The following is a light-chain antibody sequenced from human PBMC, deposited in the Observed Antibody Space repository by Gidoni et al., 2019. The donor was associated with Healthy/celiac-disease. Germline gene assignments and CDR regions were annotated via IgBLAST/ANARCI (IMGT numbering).Light chain of an antibody. J-gene: IGKJ5*01. CDR1: QDISNY. CDR2: DAS. V-gene: IGKV1-33*01. CDR3: QQYDNLSIT. Sequence: DIQMTQSPSSLSASVGDRVTITCQASQDISNYLNWYQKKPGKAPKLLIYDASNLETGVPSRFSGSGSGTDFTFTISRLQPEDIATYYCQQYDNLSITFGQGTRLEIK.